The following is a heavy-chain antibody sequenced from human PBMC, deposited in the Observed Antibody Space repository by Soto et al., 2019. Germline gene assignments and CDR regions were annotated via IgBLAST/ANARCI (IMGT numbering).Heavy chain of an antibody. V-gene: IGHV1-69*06. CDR2: IIPIFGTA. D-gene: IGHD6-13*01. J-gene: IGHJ6*02. CDR1: GGTFSSYA. CDR3: ARSPAIAPYYYGMDV. Sequence: SVKVSCKASGGTFSSYAISWVRQAPGQGLEWMGGIIPIFGTANYAQKFPGRVTITADKPPSTAYMELSSLRSEDTPVYYCARSPAIAPYYYGMDVWGQGTKVTV.